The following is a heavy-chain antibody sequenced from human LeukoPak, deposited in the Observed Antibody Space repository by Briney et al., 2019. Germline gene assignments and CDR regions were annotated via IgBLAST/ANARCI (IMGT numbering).Heavy chain of an antibody. J-gene: IGHJ4*02. CDR1: GFTFSIYD. V-gene: IGHV3-23*01. Sequence: GGSLRLSCAASGFTFSIYDMSWVRQAPGKGLEWVSVISGSGGRTNHADAVKGRFTISRDNSKNTLYLQMNSLRAEYTAVYYCAILTPAGSFDNWGQGTLVTVSS. D-gene: IGHD2-15*01. CDR3: AILTPAGSFDN. CDR2: ISGSGGRT.